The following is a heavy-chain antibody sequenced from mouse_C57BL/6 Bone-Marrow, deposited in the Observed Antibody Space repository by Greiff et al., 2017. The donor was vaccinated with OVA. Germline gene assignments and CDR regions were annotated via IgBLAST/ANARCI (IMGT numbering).Heavy chain of an antibody. V-gene: IGHV1-4*01. J-gene: IGHJ3*01. Sequence: QVHVKQSGAELARPGASVKMSCKASGYTFTSYTMHWVKQRPGQGLEWIGYINPSSGYTKYNQKFKDKATLTADKSSSTAYMQLSSLTSEDSAVYYCAREDGNWFAYWGQGTLVTVSA. CDR3: AREDGNWFAY. CDR1: GYTFTSYT. CDR2: INPSSGYT. D-gene: IGHD2-1*01.